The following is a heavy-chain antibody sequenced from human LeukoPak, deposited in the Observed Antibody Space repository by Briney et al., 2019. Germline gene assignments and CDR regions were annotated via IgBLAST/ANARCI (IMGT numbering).Heavy chain of an antibody. CDR3: ARLGQWLSHHYGMDV. D-gene: IGHD6-19*01. J-gene: IGHJ6*02. Sequence: PSETLSLTCTVSGGSISSYYWSWIRQPPGKGLEWIGYIYYSGSTNYNPSLKSRVTISVDTSKNQFSLKLSSVTAADTAVYYCARLGQWLSHHYGMDVWGQGTTVTVSS. CDR1: GGSISSYY. V-gene: IGHV4-59*08. CDR2: IYYSGST.